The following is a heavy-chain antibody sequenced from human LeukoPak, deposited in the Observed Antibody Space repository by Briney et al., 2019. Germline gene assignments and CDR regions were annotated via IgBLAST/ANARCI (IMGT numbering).Heavy chain of an antibody. D-gene: IGHD5/OR15-5a*01. CDR1: GGSTSSGGYS. CDR3: ARAIYLEAPDY. J-gene: IGHJ4*02. V-gene: IGHV4-30-2*01. CDR2: IYHSGST. Sequence: SETLSLTCAVSGGSTSSGGYSWSWIRQPPGKGLEWIGYIYHSGSTYYNPSLKSRVTISVDRSKNQFSLKLSSVTAADTAVYYCARAIYLEAPDYWGQGTLVTVSS.